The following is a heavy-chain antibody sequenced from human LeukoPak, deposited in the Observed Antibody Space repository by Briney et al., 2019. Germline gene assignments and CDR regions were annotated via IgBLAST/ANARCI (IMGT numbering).Heavy chain of an antibody. CDR1: GFTVSRNY. CDR3: AKDAHSGGWFYYFDY. V-gene: IGHV3-23*01. J-gene: IGHJ4*02. CDR2: ISDSGGST. D-gene: IGHD6-19*01. Sequence: GGSLRLSCAASGFTVSRNYMSWVRQAPGKGLEWVSGISDSGGSTYYADSVKGRFTISRDNSKNTLYLQMSTLRAEDTAVYYCAKDAHSGGWFYYFDYWGQGTLVTVSS.